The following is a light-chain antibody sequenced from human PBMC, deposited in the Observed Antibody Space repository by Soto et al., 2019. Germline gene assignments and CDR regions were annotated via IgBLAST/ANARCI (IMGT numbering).Light chain of an antibody. CDR3: QQYGSSFYT. J-gene: IGKJ2*01. CDR2: GAS. Sequence: EIVLTQSPGTLYLSPGERATLSCRASQSVSSAYLAWYQQIPGQAPRLLNYGASRRATGIPDRLSGSGSGTYFTLSISGLEPEDFAVSYFQQYGSSFYTLGQGTKLAI. V-gene: IGKV3-20*01. CDR1: QSVSSAY.